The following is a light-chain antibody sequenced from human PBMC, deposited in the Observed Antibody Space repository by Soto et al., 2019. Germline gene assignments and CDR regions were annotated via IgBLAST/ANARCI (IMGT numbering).Light chain of an antibody. CDR2: GAS. CDR1: QSVSSSY. CDR3: QQYGSSSWT. J-gene: IGKJ1*01. V-gene: IGKV3-20*01. Sequence: EIVLTQSPGTLSLSPGERATLSCRASQSVSSSYLAWYQQKAGQAPRLLIYGASSMATGIPDRFSGSGSGTDFTLTISRLEPEDFAVYYCQQYGSSSWTFGQGTKVEI.